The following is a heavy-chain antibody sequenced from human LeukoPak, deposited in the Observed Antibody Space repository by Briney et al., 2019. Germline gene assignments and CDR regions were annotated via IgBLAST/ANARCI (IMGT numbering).Heavy chain of an antibody. CDR1: GFTFSSYA. Sequence: PGGSLSLSCAAAGFTFSSYAMSLVRQAQGKGLEWVSAISGSGGSTDYADSVKGRFTISRDNSKNTLYLQMNSLRAEDTAVYYCAKIWFRELLSPFDYWGQGTLVTVSS. J-gene: IGHJ4*02. D-gene: IGHD3-10*01. V-gene: IGHV3-23*01. CDR3: AKIWFRELLSPFDY. CDR2: ISGSGGST.